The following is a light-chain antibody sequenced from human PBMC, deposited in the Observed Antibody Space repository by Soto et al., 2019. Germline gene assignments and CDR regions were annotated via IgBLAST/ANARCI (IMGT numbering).Light chain of an antibody. J-gene: IGKJ4*01. V-gene: IGKV1-5*01. Sequence: DIQMTQSPSTLPASVGDRVTINFRASQSIDRWLAWYQQRPGKAPKILIYHASSLETGVPSRFSGSGSGTDFALTITSLQAEDFATYYCQQLRMYPSTFGGGTKVDIK. CDR3: QQLRMYPST. CDR1: QSIDRW. CDR2: HAS.